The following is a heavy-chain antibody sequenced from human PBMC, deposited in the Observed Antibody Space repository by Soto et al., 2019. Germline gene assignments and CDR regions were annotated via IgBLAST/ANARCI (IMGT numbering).Heavy chain of an antibody. CDR2: VSYSGST. D-gene: IGHD4-17*01. CDR3: ARLPDYGDYVGYKLFDY. J-gene: IGHJ4*02. CDR1: GGSISSGGYY. V-gene: IGHV4-31*03. Sequence: QVQLQESGPGLVKPSQTLSLICTVSGGSISSGGYYWSWIRQHPGKGLEWIGYVSYSGSTYYNPSLKRRLTISVDTSKNQFSLKLSSVTAADTAVYYCARLPDYGDYVGYKLFDYWGQGTLVTVSS.